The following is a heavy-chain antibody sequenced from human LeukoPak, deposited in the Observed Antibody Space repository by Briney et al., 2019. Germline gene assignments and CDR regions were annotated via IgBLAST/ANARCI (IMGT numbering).Heavy chain of an antibody. V-gene: IGHV3-23*01. D-gene: IGHD3-3*01. CDR1: GFSFSNYA. J-gene: IGHJ4*02. CDR3: AKGRGGRITIFGVVTPAFDY. CDR2: MSGTGGAT. Sequence: GGSLRLSCAASGFSFSNYAMSWVRQTPGKGLEWVSAMSGTGGATYYADSVKGRFTISRDNSKNKLYLQMNSLRAEDTAVYYCAKGRGGRITIFGVVTPAFDYWGQGTLVTVSS.